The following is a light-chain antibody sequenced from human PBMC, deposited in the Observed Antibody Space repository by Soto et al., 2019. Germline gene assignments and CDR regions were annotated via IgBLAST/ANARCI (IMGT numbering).Light chain of an antibody. CDR3: LQHNSFPPT. V-gene: IGKV1-5*03. CDR2: KAS. J-gene: IGKJ1*01. CDR1: QSIGSW. Sequence: DIQMTQSPSILSASVGDRVTITCRASQSIGSWLAWYQHKPGKAPKLLIYKASSLESGVPLRFSGSGSGTEFTLTISSLQPEDFATYYCLQHNSFPPTFGQGTKVDI.